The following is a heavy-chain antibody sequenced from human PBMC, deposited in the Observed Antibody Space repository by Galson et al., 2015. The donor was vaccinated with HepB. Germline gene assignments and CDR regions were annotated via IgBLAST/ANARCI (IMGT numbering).Heavy chain of an antibody. D-gene: IGHD3-10*01. V-gene: IGHV4-59*01. CDR3: ARNMVRGVMYAFDI. CDR2: IYYSGST. J-gene: IGHJ3*02. CDR1: GGSISSYY. Sequence: TLSLTCTVSGGSISSYYWSWIRQPPGKGLEWIGYIYYSGSTNYNPSLKSRVTISVDTSKNQFSLKLSSVTAADTAVYYCARNMVRGVMYAFDIWGQGTMVTVSS.